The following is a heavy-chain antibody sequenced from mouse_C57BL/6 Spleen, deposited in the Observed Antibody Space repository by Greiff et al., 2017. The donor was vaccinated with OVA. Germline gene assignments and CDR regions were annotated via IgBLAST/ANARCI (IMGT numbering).Heavy chain of an antibody. J-gene: IGHJ4*01. D-gene: IGHD1-2*01. CDR1: GYTFTSYW. CDR2: INPSSGGT. Sequence: QVQLQQPGTDLVKPGASVKLSCTASGYTFTSYWMHWVKQRPGQGLEWIGNINPSSGGTNSNEKFKSKATLTVDKSSSTAYMQLSSLTSEDSAVYDCARVDGHEAMDYWGQGTSVTVSS. CDR3: ARVDGHEAMDY. V-gene: IGHV1-53*01.